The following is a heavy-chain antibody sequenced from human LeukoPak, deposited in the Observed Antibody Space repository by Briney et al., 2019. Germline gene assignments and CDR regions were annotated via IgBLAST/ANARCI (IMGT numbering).Heavy chain of an antibody. CDR1: GGSISSGGYS. CDR2: IYHSGST. Sequence: SETLSLTCAVSGGSISSGGYSWSWLRQPPGKGLEWIGYIYHSGSTYYNPSLKSRVTISVDRSKNQFSLKLSSVTAADTAVYYCARGYYYADLWGRGTLVTVSS. J-gene: IGHJ2*01. D-gene: IGHD3-10*01. V-gene: IGHV4-30-2*01. CDR3: ARGYYYADL.